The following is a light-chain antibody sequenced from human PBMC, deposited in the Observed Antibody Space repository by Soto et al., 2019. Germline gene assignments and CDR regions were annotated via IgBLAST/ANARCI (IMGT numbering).Light chain of an antibody. CDR1: SSVVGGYNY. CDR3: SSYASSSTLYG. Sequence: QSVLTQPASVSGSPGQSITISCTGTSSVVGGYNYVSWYQQHPGKAHKLMIYDVSNRPSGVSNRFSGSKSGNTASLTISGLQAEDEADYYCSSYASSSTLYGFGTGTKVTVL. J-gene: IGLJ1*01. V-gene: IGLV2-14*01. CDR2: DVS.